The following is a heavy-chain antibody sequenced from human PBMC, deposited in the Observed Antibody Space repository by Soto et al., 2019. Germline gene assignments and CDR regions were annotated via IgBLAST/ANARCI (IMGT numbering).Heavy chain of an antibody. CDR2: ISGRGVDT. V-gene: IGHV3-23*01. CDR3: AKPRGATDWYFDL. J-gene: IGHJ2*01. D-gene: IGHD1-26*01. Sequence: GGSLRLSCAASGFSFSSLAMSWVRQAPGKGLEWVSSISGRGVDTLYADSVKGRFTISRDNSRNTLYLQMNSLRAEDTAVYYCAKPRGATDWYFDLWGRGTLVTVSS. CDR1: GFSFSSLA.